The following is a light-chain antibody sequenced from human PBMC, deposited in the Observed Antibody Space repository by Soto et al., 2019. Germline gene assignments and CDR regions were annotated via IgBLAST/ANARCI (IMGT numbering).Light chain of an antibody. Sequence: EIVLTQSPGTLSLSPGERATLSSRASQSVTRSYLAWYQQKPGQAPSLLIFGASNRATGIPGRFSGSGSGTDCTLTISRLEPEDSAVYYCQQYGSSPRTFGQGTKVDIK. J-gene: IGKJ1*01. CDR1: QSVTRSY. V-gene: IGKV3-20*01. CDR3: QQYGSSPRT. CDR2: GAS.